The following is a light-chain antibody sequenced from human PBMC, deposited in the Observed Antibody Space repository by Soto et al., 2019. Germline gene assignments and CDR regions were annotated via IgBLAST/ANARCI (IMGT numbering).Light chain of an antibody. J-gene: IGKJ3*01. CDR1: QGISDW. CDR3: QQATSFPLT. Sequence: DIQMTQSPSSVSASVGDRVTITCRASQGISDWLAWYQQKQGKAPKLLIYATSSLQSGVPSRFTGSGYGTDFTLTISSHQPEDFATYYCQQATSFPLTFGPGTKVDIK. CDR2: ATS. V-gene: IGKV1-12*01.